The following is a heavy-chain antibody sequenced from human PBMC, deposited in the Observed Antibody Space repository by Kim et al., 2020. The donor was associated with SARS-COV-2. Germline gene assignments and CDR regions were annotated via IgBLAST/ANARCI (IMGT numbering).Heavy chain of an antibody. D-gene: IGHD3-16*01. J-gene: IGHJ3*01. CDR3: ASIGGASSG. Sequence: GGSLRLSCAASGFTFSSYGMHWVRQAPGKGLEWVAVISYDGSNKYYADSVKGRFTISRDNSKNTLYLQMNSLRAEDTAVYYCASIGGASSGWGQGTTGT. V-gene: IGHV3-33*05. CDR2: ISYDGSNK. CDR1: GFTFSSYG.